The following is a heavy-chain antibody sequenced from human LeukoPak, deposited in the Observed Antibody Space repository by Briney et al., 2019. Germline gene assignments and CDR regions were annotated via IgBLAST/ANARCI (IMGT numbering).Heavy chain of an antibody. CDR1: GSSITSYY. CDR3: ARGKYFYGSGSYYPFDY. V-gene: IGHV4-59*01. D-gene: IGHD3-10*01. J-gene: IGHJ4*02. CDR2: IFYSGNT. Sequence: SETLSLTCTVSGSSITSYYWSWIRQPPGKGLEWIGYIFYSGNTNYNPSLKSRVTMSVDTSKNQFSLKLNSVTAADTAVYYCARGKYFYGSGSYYPFDYWGQGTLVTVSS.